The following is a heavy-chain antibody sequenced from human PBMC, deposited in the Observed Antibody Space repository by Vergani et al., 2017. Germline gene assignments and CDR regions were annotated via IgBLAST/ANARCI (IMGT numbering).Heavy chain of an antibody. D-gene: IGHD3-3*01. Sequence: VQLVQSGAEVKKPGESLKISCKGSGYSFTSYWIGWVRQMPGKGLEWMGIIYPGDSDTRYSPSFQGQVTISADKSISTAYLQWSSLKASDTAMYYCARESPPNYDFWSGYINWFDPWGQGTLVTVSS. CDR1: GYSFTSYW. J-gene: IGHJ5*02. V-gene: IGHV5-51*01. CDR3: ARESPPNYDFWSGYINWFDP. CDR2: IYPGDSDT.